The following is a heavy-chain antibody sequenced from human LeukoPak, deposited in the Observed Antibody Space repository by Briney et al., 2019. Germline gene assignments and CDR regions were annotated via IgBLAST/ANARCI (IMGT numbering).Heavy chain of an antibody. CDR3: ARVPIAAAGTYWFDP. CDR1: GGSISSYY. Sequence: PSETLSLTCTVSGGSISSYYWSWIRQPPGKGLEWIGSIYYSGSTNYNPSLKSRATISVDTSKNQFSLKLSSVTAADTAVYYCARVPIAAAGTYWFDPWGQGTLVTVSS. J-gene: IGHJ5*02. D-gene: IGHD6-13*01. V-gene: IGHV4-59*01. CDR2: IYYSGST.